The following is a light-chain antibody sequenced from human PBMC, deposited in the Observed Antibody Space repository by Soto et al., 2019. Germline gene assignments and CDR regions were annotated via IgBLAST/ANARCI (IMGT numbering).Light chain of an antibody. V-gene: IGKV3-11*01. CDR3: QQCYNWPQWT. J-gene: IGKJ1*01. CDR2: GVS. CDR1: QSVSSS. Sequence: EIVLTQSPGTLSVSPGERATLSCRASQSVSSSLAWYQQKPGQAPRLLIHGVSIRATGIPVRISGSGSGTDFTLTISSLEPEDFALYYCQQCYNWPQWTFGQGTKVDIK.